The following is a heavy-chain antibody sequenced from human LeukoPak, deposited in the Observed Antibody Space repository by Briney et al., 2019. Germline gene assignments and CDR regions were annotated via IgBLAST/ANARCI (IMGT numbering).Heavy chain of an antibody. Sequence: ASVKVSCKASGYTFTSYGISWVRQAPGQGLEWMGWISAYNGNTNYAQELQGRVTMTTDTSTSTAYMELRSLRSDDTAVYYCARAHCSSTSCYFNYWGQGTLVTVSS. V-gene: IGHV1-18*01. CDR3: ARAHCSSTSCYFNY. D-gene: IGHD2-2*01. CDR2: ISAYNGNT. CDR1: GYTFTSYG. J-gene: IGHJ4*02.